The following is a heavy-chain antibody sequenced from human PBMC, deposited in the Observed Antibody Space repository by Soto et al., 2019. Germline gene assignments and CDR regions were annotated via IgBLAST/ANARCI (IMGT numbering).Heavy chain of an antibody. V-gene: IGHV4-59*08. CDR1: GRSISSYY. CDR2: IYYSGST. Sequence: SETLSLTCTVSGRSISSYYWSSIRQPPGKGMEWIRYIYYSGSTNYNPSLKSRVTISVDTSKNQFSLKLSSVTAADTAVYYCARTDLDYGEIHDAFDIWGQGTMVTVSS. CDR3: ARTDLDYGEIHDAFDI. D-gene: IGHD4-17*01. J-gene: IGHJ3*02.